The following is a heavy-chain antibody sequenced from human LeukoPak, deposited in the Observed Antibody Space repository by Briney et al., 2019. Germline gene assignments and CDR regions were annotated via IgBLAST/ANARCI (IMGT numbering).Heavy chain of an antibody. CDR2: ISSSSSYI. V-gene: IGHV3-21*01. CDR3: AKRALQTIETDYTFDP. D-gene: IGHD4-11*01. Sequence: GGSLRLSCAASGFTFSSYSMNWVRQAPGKGLEWVSSISSSSSYIYYADSVKGRFTISRDNSKNTLYLQMNSLRAEDTAVYYCAKRALQTIETDYTFDPWGQGTLVTVSS. CDR1: GFTFSSYS. J-gene: IGHJ5*02.